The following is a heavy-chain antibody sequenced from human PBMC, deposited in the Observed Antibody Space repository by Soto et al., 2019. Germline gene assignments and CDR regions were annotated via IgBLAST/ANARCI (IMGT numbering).Heavy chain of an antibody. D-gene: IGHD3-9*01. CDR3: ARAKWGHYDILTGYQRGNWFDP. Sequence: SETLSLTCTVSGGSISSYYWRWIRQPPGKGLEWIGYIYYSGSTNYNPSLKSRVTISVDTSKNQFSLKLSSVTAADTAGYYCARAKWGHYDILTGYQRGNWFDPWGQGTLVTVSS. CDR2: IYYSGST. V-gene: IGHV4-59*01. J-gene: IGHJ5*02. CDR1: GGSISSYY.